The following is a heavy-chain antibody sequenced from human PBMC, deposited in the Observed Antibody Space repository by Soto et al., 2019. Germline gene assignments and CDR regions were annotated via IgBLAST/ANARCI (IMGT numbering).Heavy chain of an antibody. D-gene: IGHD3-10*01. CDR2: INPSGGST. Sequence: ASVKVSCKASGYTFTSYYMHWVRQPPGQGLEWMGIINPSGGSTSYAQKFQGRVTMTRDTSTSTVYMELSSLRSEDTAVYYCAIPFSGSYRGDAFEIWGQGTMVTVSS. CDR1: GYTFTSYY. J-gene: IGHJ3*02. CDR3: AIPFSGSYRGDAFEI. V-gene: IGHV1-46*03.